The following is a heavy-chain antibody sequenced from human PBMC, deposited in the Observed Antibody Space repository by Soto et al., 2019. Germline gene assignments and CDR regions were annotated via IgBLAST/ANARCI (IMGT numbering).Heavy chain of an antibody. CDR3: AKDYGYCSGGSCYFPLDFDY. Sequence: GGSLRLSCAASGFTFSSYAMSWVRQAPGKGLEWVSAISGSGGSTYYADSVKGRFTISRDNSKNTLYLQMNSLRAEETAVYYCAKDYGYCSGGSCYFPLDFDYWGQGTLVTVSS. V-gene: IGHV3-23*01. D-gene: IGHD2-15*01. J-gene: IGHJ4*02. CDR2: ISGSGGST. CDR1: GFTFSSYA.